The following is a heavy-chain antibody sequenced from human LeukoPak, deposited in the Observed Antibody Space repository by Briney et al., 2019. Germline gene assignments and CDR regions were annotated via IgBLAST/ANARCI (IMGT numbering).Heavy chain of an antibody. V-gene: IGHV4-34*01. CDR1: GGSFSGYY. Sequence: SETLSLTCAVYGGSFSGYYWSWIRQPPGKGLEWIGEINHSGSTNYNPSLKSRVTISVDTSKNQFSLKLSSVTAADAAVYYCASTYYYGSGSQPWGQGTLVTASS. CDR3: ASTYYYGSGSQP. J-gene: IGHJ4*02. CDR2: INHSGST. D-gene: IGHD3-10*01.